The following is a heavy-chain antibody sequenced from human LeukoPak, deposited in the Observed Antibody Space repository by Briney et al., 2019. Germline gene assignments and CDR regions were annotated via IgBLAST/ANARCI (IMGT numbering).Heavy chain of an antibody. CDR1: GGSISSSDYY. J-gene: IGHJ4*02. V-gene: IGHV4-39*07. CDR2: IFYSGNT. Sequence: SETLSLTCTVSGGSISSSDYYWGWIRQPPGTGLEWIGSIFYSGNTYYNPSLKSRVTISIDTSKKQFSLKLSSVTAADTAVYYCAERSGGGYWGQGTLVTVSS. CDR3: AERSGGGY. D-gene: IGHD6-19*01.